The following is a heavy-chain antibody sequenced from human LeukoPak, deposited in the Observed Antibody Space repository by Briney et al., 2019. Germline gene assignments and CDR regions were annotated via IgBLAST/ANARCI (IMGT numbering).Heavy chain of an antibody. CDR2: INPNSGGT. D-gene: IGHD2-2*01. CDR3: ARDVCSSTSCQGGYYMDV. CDR1: GYTFTGYY. V-gene: IGHV1-2*02. Sequence: GASVKVSCKASGYTFTGYYMHWVRQAPGQGLEWMGWINPNSGGTNYAQKFQGRVTMTRDTSISTAYMELSRLRSDDTAVYYCARDVCSSTSCQGGYYMDVWGKETTVTVSS. J-gene: IGHJ6*03.